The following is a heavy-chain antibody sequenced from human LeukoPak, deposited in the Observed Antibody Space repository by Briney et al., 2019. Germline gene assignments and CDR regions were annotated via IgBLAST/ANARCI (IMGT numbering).Heavy chain of an antibody. V-gene: IGHV4-38-2*02. CDR2: VHYTGST. D-gene: IGHD1-14*01. CDR3: ARRRIVTGTAYYFDF. J-gene: IGHJ4*02. CDR1: GYSISSGYY. Sequence: SETLSLTCTVSGYSISSGYYWDWIRRPPGKGLEWIGSVHYTGSTYYNLSLKSRVTISVDTSENHFSLRLSSVTAADTAVYFCARRRIVTGTAYYFDFWGQGALVTVSS.